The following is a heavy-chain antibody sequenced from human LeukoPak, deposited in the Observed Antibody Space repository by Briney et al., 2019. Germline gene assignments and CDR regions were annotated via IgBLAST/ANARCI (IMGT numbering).Heavy chain of an antibody. J-gene: IGHJ1*01. V-gene: IGHV3-23*01. D-gene: IGHD3-22*01. CDR2: VSAGGQTT. Sequence: GGSLRLSCAGSGFTFSDYGMSWVRQAPGKGLEWVSGVSAGGQTTYYADSLRGRFTVSRDNSKNTLYLQMKTVRAEDTAVYYCATYSSLNRREFQYWGQGTLLTVSS. CDR3: ATYSSLNRREFQY. CDR1: GFTFSDYG.